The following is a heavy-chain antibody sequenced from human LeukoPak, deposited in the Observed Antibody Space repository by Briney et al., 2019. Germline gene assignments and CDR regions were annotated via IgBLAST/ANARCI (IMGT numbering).Heavy chain of an antibody. Sequence: GGVLRLSCAASGFIFSSYAMSWVRLAPGKGLEWVSAISGRGGSTYYADSVKGRFTISRDNSKNTLYLQMNSLRAEDTAVYYCAKTFRTHFDYWGQGTLVTVSS. D-gene: IGHD1-14*01. CDR1: GFIFSSYA. J-gene: IGHJ4*02. V-gene: IGHV3-23*01. CDR2: ISGRGGST. CDR3: AKTFRTHFDY.